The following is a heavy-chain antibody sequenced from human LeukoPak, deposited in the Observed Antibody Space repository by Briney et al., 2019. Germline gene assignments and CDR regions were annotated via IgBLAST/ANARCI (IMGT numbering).Heavy chain of an antibody. CDR2: IYYSGST. CDR3: PRHMGSSWRYQLDY. CDR1: GGSISIYC. J-gene: IGHJ4*02. D-gene: IGHD6-13*01. V-gene: IGHV4-59*08. Sequence: KPSETLSLTCTVSGGSISIYCWCWIRQPPGKGLEWIGYIYYSGSTNYNPSLKSRVTITVNTSKNQLSMKLSSVTAADTAVYSCPRHMGSSWRYQLDYWGQGTLVTVSS.